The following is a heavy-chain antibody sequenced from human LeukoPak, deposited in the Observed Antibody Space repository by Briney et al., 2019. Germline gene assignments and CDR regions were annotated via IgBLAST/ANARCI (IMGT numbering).Heavy chain of an antibody. J-gene: IGHJ4*02. V-gene: IGHV1-46*01. Sequence: ASVKVSCKASGYAFANYLVHWVRQAPGQGLEWMGRIDPGGGSTDYAQKFRDRVTLTRDKSTNMAYMEVTSLTSEDTAVYYCARKSNSGWYGAFDYWGQGTLVTVSS. D-gene: IGHD6-19*01. CDR3: ARKSNSGWYGAFDY. CDR2: IDPGGGST. CDR1: GYAFANYL.